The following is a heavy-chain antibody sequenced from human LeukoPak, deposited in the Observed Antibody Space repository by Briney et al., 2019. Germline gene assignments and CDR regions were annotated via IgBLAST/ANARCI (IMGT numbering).Heavy chain of an antibody. CDR1: GFSFSANA. Sequence: PGGPLTLPCAASGFSFSANARHGLRQAPGKGLEWLASIWYDGSNEYYADSVKGRFTISRDNSKNLLYLQMSSVRVEDTAVYYCARGGKSARPDYWGQGILVTVSS. J-gene: IGHJ4*02. D-gene: IGHD6-6*01. CDR3: ARGGKSARPDY. V-gene: IGHV3-33*01. CDR2: IWYDGSNE.